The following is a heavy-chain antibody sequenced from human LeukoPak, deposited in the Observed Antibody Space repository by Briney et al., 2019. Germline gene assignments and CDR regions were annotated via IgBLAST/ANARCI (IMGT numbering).Heavy chain of an antibody. CDR2: IYYSGST. Sequence: SETLSLTCTVSGVSISSGGYYWSWIRQHPGKGLEWIGYIYYSGSTYYNPSLKSRVTISVDTSKNQFSLKLSSVTAADTAVYYCARGREYGSGWDDYWGQGTLVTVSS. CDR1: GVSISSGGYY. J-gene: IGHJ4*02. CDR3: ARGREYGSGWDDY. V-gene: IGHV4-31*03. D-gene: IGHD6-19*01.